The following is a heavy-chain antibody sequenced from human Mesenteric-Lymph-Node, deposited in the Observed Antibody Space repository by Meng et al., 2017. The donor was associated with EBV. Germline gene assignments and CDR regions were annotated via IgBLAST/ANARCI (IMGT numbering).Heavy chain of an antibody. CDR3: ARGEKGPIDY. CDR1: GGSFSGYY. J-gene: IGHJ4*02. CDR2: INHSGST. V-gene: IGHV4-34*01. Sequence: QVRPQQWGAGLLKPSETLSLTCAVYGGSFSGYYWSWIRQPPGKGLEWIGEINHSGSTNYNPSLKSRVTISVDTSKNQFSLKLSSVTAADTAVYYCARGEKGPIDYWGQGTLVTVSS.